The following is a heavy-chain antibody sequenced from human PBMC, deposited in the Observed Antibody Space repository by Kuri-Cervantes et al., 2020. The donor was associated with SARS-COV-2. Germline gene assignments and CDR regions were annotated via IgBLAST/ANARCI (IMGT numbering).Heavy chain of an antibody. CDR1: GGSVSSGSYY. J-gene: IGHJ6*02. CDR3: ARVDYAGNYYYYGMDV. V-gene: IGHV4-61*01. D-gene: IGHD4-17*01. CDR2: IYYSGST. Sequence: SETLSLTCTVSGGSVSSGSYYWSWIRQPPGKGLEWIGYIYYSGSTNYNPSLKSRVTISVDTSKNQFSLKLTSVTAADTAVYYCARVDYAGNYYYYGMDVWGQGTTVTVSS.